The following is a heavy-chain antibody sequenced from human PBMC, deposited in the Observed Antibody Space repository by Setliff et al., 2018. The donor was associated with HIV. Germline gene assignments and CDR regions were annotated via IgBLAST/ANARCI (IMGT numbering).Heavy chain of an antibody. CDR1: GGSFTNYF. V-gene: IGHV4-34*01. Sequence: SETLSLTCAVYGGSFTNYFWSWIRQSPGKGLEWIGEINHSGRTKYNPSLKSRVTMSVDTSKNQFSLKLKSVTSADTAVYYCAREDTTGYYSLSAFDIWGQGTLVTVSS. CDR2: INHSGRT. D-gene: IGHD3-22*01. CDR3: AREDTTGYYSLSAFDI. J-gene: IGHJ3*02.